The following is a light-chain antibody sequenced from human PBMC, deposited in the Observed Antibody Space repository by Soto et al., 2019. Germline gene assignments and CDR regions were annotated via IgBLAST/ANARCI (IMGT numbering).Light chain of an antibody. CDR1: QSVSSSN. CDR3: QQYGSSPGT. CDR2: GAS. Sequence: EIVLTQSPGTLSLSPGARSTLSCRASQSVSSSNLAWYQQKPGQAPRLLIYGASSRATGIPDRFSGSGSGTDFTLTISRLEPEDFAVYYCQQYGSSPGTFGQGTKLEIK. V-gene: IGKV3-20*01. J-gene: IGKJ2*01.